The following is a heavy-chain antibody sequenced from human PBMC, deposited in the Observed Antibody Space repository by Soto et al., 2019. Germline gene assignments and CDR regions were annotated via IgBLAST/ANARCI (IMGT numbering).Heavy chain of an antibody. J-gene: IGHJ4*02. V-gene: IGHV3-74*01. CDR2: INSDGSST. D-gene: IGHD4-17*01. CDR1: GFTFSSYW. CDR3: ARSYGDYDYFDY. Sequence: GGSLRLSCVASGFTFSSYWMHWVRQAPGKGLVWVSRINSDGSSTSYADSVKGRFTISRDNAKNTLYLQMNSLRAEDTAVYYCARSYGDYDYFDYWGQGTLVTVSS.